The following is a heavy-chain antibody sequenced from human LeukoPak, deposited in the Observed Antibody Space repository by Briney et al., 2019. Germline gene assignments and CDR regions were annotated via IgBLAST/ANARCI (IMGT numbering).Heavy chain of an antibody. CDR3: ARTAGWSYGFDY. V-gene: IGHV4-31*03. CDR2: IYYSGIT. D-gene: IGHD5-18*01. J-gene: IGHJ4*02. Sequence: SQTLSLTCTVSGGSISSSAYYWSWIRQHPGKGLEWIGYIYYSGITYYNPSLESRVTISGDTSKNQFSLKLNSVTAADTAVYYCARTAGWSYGFDYWGQGTLVTVSS. CDR1: GGSISSSAYY.